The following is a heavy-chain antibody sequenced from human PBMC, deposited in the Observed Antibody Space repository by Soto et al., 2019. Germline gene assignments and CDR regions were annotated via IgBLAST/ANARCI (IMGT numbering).Heavy chain of an antibody. CDR1: GYSFTSYW. D-gene: IGHD6-25*01. Sequence: EVQLVQSGAEVKKPGESLRISCKGSGYSFTSYWISWVRQMPGKGLEWMGRIDPSDSYTTYSPSFQGHGTISADKSISTAYLQWSSLKASDTAMYYCASPGGSTAGYYYYGMDVWGQGTTVTVSS. J-gene: IGHJ6*02. CDR2: IDPSDSYT. CDR3: ASPGGSTAGYYYYGMDV. V-gene: IGHV5-10-1*03.